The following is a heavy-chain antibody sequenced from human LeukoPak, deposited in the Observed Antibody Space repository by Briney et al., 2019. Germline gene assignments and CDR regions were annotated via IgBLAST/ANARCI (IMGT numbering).Heavy chain of an antibody. J-gene: IGHJ4*02. V-gene: IGHV3-21*01. Sequence: GGSLRLSCAASGFTFSNAWMSWVRQAPGKGLEWVSSISSSSSYIYYADSVKGRFTISRDNAKNSLYLQMNSLRAEDTAVYYCARDGVVVIAISFDYWGQGTLVTVSS. CDR1: GFTFSNAW. D-gene: IGHD2-21*01. CDR2: ISSSSSYI. CDR3: ARDGVVVIAISFDY.